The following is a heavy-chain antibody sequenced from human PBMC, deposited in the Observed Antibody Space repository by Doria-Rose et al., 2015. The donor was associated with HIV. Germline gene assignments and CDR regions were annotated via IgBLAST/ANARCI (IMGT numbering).Heavy chain of an antibody. CDR3: ARIKSSRWYHKYYFDF. Sequence: QVTLKESGPVLVKPTETLTLTCTVSGVSLSSPVMGVSWIRQPPGKALEWLANIFSDDERSYTTSLKSRITISRGTSKSQVVLTMTDMDPVDTATYYCARIKSSRWYHKYYFDFWGQGTLVIVSA. J-gene: IGHJ4*02. V-gene: IGHV2-26*01. D-gene: IGHD6-13*01. CDR1: GVSLSSPVMG. CDR2: IFSDDER.